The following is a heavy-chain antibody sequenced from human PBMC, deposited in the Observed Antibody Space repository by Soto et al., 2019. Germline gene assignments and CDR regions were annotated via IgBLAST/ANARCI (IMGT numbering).Heavy chain of an antibody. Sequence: ASVKVSCTASTGNYLHWVRQAPGQGLEWMGWINPNSGSTHYAEQLQGRVTMTSDTSTSTAYMELRSLRSDDTAVYYCARGFIAARPLDFDYWGQGTLVTVSS. J-gene: IGHJ4*02. CDR3: ARGFIAARPLDFDY. D-gene: IGHD6-6*01. V-gene: IGHV1-2*02. CDR2: INPNSGST. CDR1: TGNY.